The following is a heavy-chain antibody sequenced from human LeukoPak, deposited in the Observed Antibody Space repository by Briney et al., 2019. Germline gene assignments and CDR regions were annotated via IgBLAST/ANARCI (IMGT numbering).Heavy chain of an antibody. CDR2: IYYRGST. Sequence: SETLSLTCTVSGGSMSSYYWSWIRQPPGKGLEWIGYIYYRGSTNYNPSLKSRVTISVDTSENQFSLKLTSVIAADTAVYYCAHFKGGSFDFWGQGTMVTVSS. CDR1: GGSMSSYY. CDR3: AHFKGGSFDF. J-gene: IGHJ3*01. D-gene: IGHD1-26*01. V-gene: IGHV4-59*08.